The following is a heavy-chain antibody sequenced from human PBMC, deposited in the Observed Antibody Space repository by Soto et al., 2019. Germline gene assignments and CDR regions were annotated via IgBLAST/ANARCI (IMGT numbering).Heavy chain of an antibody. D-gene: IGHD1-26*01. CDR2: IYWDDEK. V-gene: IGHV2-5*02. CDR1: GFSLRTTGVG. J-gene: IGHJ5*02. CDR3: AHRPMRGSNWLHP. Sequence: SGPTLVNPTQTLTLTCTFSGFSLRTTGVGVGRVRQPPGKALEWLALIYWDDEKRYSPSLKNRLTITKDTSKNQVVLTMVNMDPVDTATYFCAHRPMRGSNWLHPWGQGTLVTVSS.